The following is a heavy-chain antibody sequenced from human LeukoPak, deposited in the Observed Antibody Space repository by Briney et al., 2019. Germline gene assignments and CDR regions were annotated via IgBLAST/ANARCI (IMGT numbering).Heavy chain of an antibody. Sequence: GGSLRLSCAASGFTFSSYGMHWVRQAPGKGLEWVAFIRYDGSNKYYADSVKGRFTISRDNAKNSLYLQMNSLRAEDTAVYYCARLKEWERYFDYWGQGTLVTVSS. J-gene: IGHJ4*02. CDR1: GFTFSSYG. CDR2: IRYDGSNK. D-gene: IGHD1-26*01. V-gene: IGHV3-30*02. CDR3: ARLKEWERYFDY.